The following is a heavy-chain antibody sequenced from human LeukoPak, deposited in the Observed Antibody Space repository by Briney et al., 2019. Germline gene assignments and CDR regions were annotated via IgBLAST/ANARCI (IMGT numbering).Heavy chain of an antibody. CDR2: INSDGSST. CDR1: GFTFSSYW. Sequence: GGSLRLSCAASGFTFSSYWMHWVRQAPGKGLVWVSRINSDGSSTSYADSVKGRFTISRDNAKNTLYLQMNSLRAEDTAVYYCEREPHSSGWSCAIYFFDFGGQGTGVAVPS. J-gene: IGHJ4*02. V-gene: IGHV3-74*01. D-gene: IGHD6-25*01. CDR3: EREPHSSGWSCAIYFFDF.